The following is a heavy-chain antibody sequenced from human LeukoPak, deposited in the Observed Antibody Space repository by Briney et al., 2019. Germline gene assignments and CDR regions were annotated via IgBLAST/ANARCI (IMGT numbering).Heavy chain of an antibody. CDR3: ARYPWGVGGTH. Sequence: GGSLRLSCAASGFTFSSYGMHWVRQAPGKGLEWVAVIWYDGSNKYYADSVKGRFTISRDNSKNTLYLQMNSLRAEDTAVYYCARYPWGVGGTHWGQGLLVAVSS. J-gene: IGHJ4*02. CDR1: GFTFSSYG. CDR2: IWYDGSNK. V-gene: IGHV3-33*01. D-gene: IGHD1-26*01.